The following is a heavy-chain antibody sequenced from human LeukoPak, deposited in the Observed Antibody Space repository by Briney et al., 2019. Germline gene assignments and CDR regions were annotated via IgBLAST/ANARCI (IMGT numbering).Heavy chain of an antibody. CDR3: ARLVTAIIDY. J-gene: IGHJ4*02. Sequence: GGSLRLSCAASGFLFSSYGMHWVRQAPGKGLEWVAFIQYDGSNQYYADSVKGRFTISRDNSKNTLYLQMNSLRAEDTAVYYCARLVTAIIDYWGQGTLVTVSS. V-gene: IGHV3-33*08. CDR1: GFLFSSYG. D-gene: IGHD2-21*02. CDR2: IQYDGSNQ.